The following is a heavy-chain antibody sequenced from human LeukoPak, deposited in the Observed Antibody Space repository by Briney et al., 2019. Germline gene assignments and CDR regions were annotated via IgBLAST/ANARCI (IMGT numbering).Heavy chain of an antibody. Sequence: SETLSLTCTVSGGSISSYYWSWIRQPAGKGLEWIGRIYTSGSTNYNPSLKSRVTMSVDTSKNLFSLKLSSVTAADTAVYYCARDMRYCSSTSCSYYYYGMDVWGQGTTVTVSS. CDR3: ARDMRYCSSTSCSYYYYGMDV. V-gene: IGHV4-4*07. J-gene: IGHJ6*02. D-gene: IGHD2-2*01. CDR2: IYTSGST. CDR1: GGSISSYY.